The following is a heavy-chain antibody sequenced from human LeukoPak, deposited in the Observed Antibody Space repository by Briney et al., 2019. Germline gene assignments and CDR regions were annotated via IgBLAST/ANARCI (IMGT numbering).Heavy chain of an antibody. Sequence: SETLSLIYTVSGGSISSYYCSWIRQPPGKGLEWIGYIYYSGSTNYNPSLKSRVTISVDTSKNQFSLKLSSVTAADTAVYYCARLSRTVGRDAFDIWGQGTMVTVSS. CDR2: IYYSGST. J-gene: IGHJ3*02. D-gene: IGHD4-23*01. CDR3: ARLSRTVGRDAFDI. CDR1: GGSISSYY. V-gene: IGHV4-59*01.